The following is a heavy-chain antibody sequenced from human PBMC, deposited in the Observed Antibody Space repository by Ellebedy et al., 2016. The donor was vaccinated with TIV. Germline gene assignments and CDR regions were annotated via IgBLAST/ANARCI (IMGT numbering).Heavy chain of an antibody. CDR1: GGTFSRHG. Sequence: AASVKVSCKASGGTFSRHGISWVRQAPGQGLEWMGGIIPIIDTRNYAQKFQGRVTMTADESTSTAYMELSRLSSEDTAVYYCARGVTESGNDAFDIWGQGTVVTVSS. J-gene: IGHJ3*02. V-gene: IGHV1-69*13. D-gene: IGHD4-23*01. CDR3: ARGVTESGNDAFDI. CDR2: IIPIIDTR.